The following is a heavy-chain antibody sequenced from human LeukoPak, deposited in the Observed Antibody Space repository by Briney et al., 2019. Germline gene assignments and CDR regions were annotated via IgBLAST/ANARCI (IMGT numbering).Heavy chain of an antibody. Sequence: GASVKVSCKTSGYTFTDFFIHWVRQVPGQGPEWMGWLNPYSGATNFALGFRGRVTMTRDTSVNTAYMEINSLTSDDTSMYYCAGARSRSSTYYLGYWGQGTLVVVSS. J-gene: IGHJ4*02. CDR2: LNPYSGAT. CDR1: GYTFTDFF. D-gene: IGHD6-13*01. V-gene: IGHV1-2*02. CDR3: AGARSRSSTYYLGY.